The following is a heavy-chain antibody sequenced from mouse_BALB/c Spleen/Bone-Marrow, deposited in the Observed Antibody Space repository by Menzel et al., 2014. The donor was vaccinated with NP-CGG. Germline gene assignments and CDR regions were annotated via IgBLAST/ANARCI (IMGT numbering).Heavy chain of an antibody. J-gene: IGHJ3*01. Sequence: VQLQQSGPELVKTGASVKISCKASGYAFSSSWMNWVMQRPGQGLEWIGRIYPGDESTNYNGKFKGKATLTADKSSSTAYMQLSSLTSVDSAVYFCARSPTGTFSFFGQGTLVTVSA. CDR2: IYPGDEST. V-gene: IGHV1-82*01. D-gene: IGHD4-1*01. CDR1: GYAFSSSW. CDR3: ARSPTGTFSF.